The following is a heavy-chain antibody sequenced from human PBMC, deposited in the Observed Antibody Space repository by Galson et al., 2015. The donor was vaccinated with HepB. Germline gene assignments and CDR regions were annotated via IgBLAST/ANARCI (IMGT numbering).Heavy chain of an antibody. CDR2: ISYDGNQK. J-gene: IGHJ4*02. Sequence: SLRLSCAASGFTFSSYAMHWARQAPGKGLEWVAIISYDGNQKYYADSVKGRFTISRDNSENTLYLQMNSLRTEDTAVYYCARSVVATPNWGWGFDYWGQGTLVTVSS. CDR3: ARSVVATPNWGWGFDY. V-gene: IGHV3-30-3*01. CDR1: GFTFSSYA. D-gene: IGHD7-27*01.